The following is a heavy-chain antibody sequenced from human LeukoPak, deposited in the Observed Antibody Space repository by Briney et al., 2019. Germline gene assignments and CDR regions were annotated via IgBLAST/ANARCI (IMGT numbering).Heavy chain of an antibody. D-gene: IGHD2-2*01. J-gene: IGHJ4*02. Sequence: SQTLSLTCTVSGGSISSGGYYWSWSRQHPGKGLEWIGYIYYNGNTYYNPSLKSRVTISVDTSKNQFSLKLSSVTAADTAVYYCARGGYCSSISCPFDYWGQGTLVTVSS. CDR1: GGSISSGGYY. V-gene: IGHV4-31*03. CDR3: ARGGYCSSISCPFDY. CDR2: IYYNGNT.